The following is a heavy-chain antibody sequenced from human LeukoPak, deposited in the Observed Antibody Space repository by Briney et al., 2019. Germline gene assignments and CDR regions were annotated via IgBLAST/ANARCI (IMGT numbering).Heavy chain of an antibody. J-gene: IGHJ4*02. CDR2: VNTDGSTT. Sequence: GGSLRLSCAASGFTFSRYWMHWVRQAPGKGLVWVSRVNTDGSTTTYADSVKGRFTISRDNAKNTLYLQMNSLRAEDTAVYYCARDYGGNSDYWGQGSLVTVSS. D-gene: IGHD4-23*01. V-gene: IGHV3-74*01. CDR3: ARDYGGNSDY. CDR1: GFTFSRYW.